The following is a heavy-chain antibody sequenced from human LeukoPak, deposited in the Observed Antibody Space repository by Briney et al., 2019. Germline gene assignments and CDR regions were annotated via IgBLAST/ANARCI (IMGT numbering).Heavy chain of an antibody. D-gene: IGHD6-19*01. Sequence: PSETLSLTCTVSGGSISSSSYYWGWIRQPPGKGLEWIGSIYYSGSTYYNPSLKSRVTISVDTSKNQFSLKLSSVTAADTAVYYCARDSSGWSWGQGTLVTVSS. CDR3: ARDSSGWS. CDR2: IYYSGST. V-gene: IGHV4-39*02. J-gene: IGHJ4*02. CDR1: GGSISSSSYY.